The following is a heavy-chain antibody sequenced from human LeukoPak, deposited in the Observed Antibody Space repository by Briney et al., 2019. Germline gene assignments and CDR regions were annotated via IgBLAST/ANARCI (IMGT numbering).Heavy chain of an antibody. CDR1: GFTFDDYA. D-gene: IGHD6-19*01. Sequence: HPGGSLRLSCAASGFTFDDYAMHWVRQAPGKGLEWVSGISWNSGSIGYADSVKGRFTISRDNAKNSLYLQMNSLRAEDTALYYCAKDAGYSSGWILDYWGQGTLVTVSS. V-gene: IGHV3-9*01. J-gene: IGHJ4*02. CDR3: AKDAGYSSGWILDY. CDR2: ISWNSGSI.